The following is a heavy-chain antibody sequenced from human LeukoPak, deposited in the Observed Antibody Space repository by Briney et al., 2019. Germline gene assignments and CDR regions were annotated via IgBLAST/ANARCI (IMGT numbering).Heavy chain of an antibody. CDR3: ARDKVVGATVFDY. CDR1: GFTFSSYW. D-gene: IGHD1-26*01. Sequence: GGSLRLSCAASGFTFSSYWMSWVRQAPGKGLEWVANIKQDGSEKYYVDSVKGRFTISRDNAKNSLYLQMNSLRAEDTAVYYCARDKVVGATVFDYWGQGTLVTVST. CDR2: IKQDGSEK. V-gene: IGHV3-7*01. J-gene: IGHJ4*02.